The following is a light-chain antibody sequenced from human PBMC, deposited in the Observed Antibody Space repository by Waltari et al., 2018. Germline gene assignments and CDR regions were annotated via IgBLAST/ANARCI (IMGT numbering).Light chain of an antibody. Sequence: DIQMTQSPSSLSASLSDRVTINCQSSQDISKYLSWYQQKPGKAPKLLIYGASNLETGVPARFSGSGSRTDFTFTISSLQPEDVAIYYCQQYDNLPVTFGQGTKVEIK. CDR3: QQYDNLPVT. J-gene: IGKJ1*01. CDR1: QDISKY. V-gene: IGKV1-33*01. CDR2: GAS.